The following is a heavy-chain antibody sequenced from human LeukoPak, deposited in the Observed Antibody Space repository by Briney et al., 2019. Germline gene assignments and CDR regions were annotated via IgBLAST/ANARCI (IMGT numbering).Heavy chain of an antibody. D-gene: IGHD1-1*01. Sequence: GGCLRLSCAASGFTFASYSMNWVRPAPGKGLEWVSSISGDSTYIYNAGSVKGRFTISRDNAQASLYLQMISLRADDTAVYYCARVSGRLERQSDLDYWGQGTLVIVSS. V-gene: IGHV3-21*01. CDR2: ISGDSTYI. CDR1: GFTFASYS. CDR3: ARVSGRLERQSDLDY. J-gene: IGHJ4*02.